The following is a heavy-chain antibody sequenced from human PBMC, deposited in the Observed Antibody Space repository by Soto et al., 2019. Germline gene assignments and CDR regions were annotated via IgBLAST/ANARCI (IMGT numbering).Heavy chain of an antibody. D-gene: IGHD3-10*01. CDR1: GFTFSSYA. Sequence: GGSLRLSCAASGFTFSSYAMRWVRQAPGKGLEWVSGISGSGDSTYYADSVKGRFTISRDNSKNTLYLQMNSLRAEDTAVYYCAKTTYSGGGAFDIWGQGTMVTV. J-gene: IGHJ3*02. CDR3: AKTTYSGGGAFDI. CDR2: ISGSGDST. V-gene: IGHV3-23*01.